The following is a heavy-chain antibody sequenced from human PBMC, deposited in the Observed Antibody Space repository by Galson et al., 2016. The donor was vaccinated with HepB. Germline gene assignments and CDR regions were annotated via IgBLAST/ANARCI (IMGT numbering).Heavy chain of an antibody. CDR2: VKSDGSFA. CDR1: GFTFSSYW. CDR3: ASGSRLGAGYYGMDV. V-gene: IGHV3-74*01. D-gene: IGHD1-26*01. Sequence: SLRLSCAASGFTFSSYWMHWVRQAPGKGLVWVSLVKSDGSFATYADAADAVKGRFTISSDNAKHTLFIQMNNLRADDTAVYSCASGSRLGAGYYGMDVWGQGTTVTVSS. J-gene: IGHJ6*02.